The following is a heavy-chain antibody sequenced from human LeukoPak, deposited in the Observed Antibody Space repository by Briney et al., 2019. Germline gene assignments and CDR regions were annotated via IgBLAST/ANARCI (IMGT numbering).Heavy chain of an antibody. V-gene: IGHV4-4*02. J-gene: IGHJ4*02. CDR2: IFHSGST. Sequence: SETLSLTCAVSGGSTFSSNWWSWVRQPPGKGLEWIGQIFHSGSTSYSPSLKSRVTISVDKSKNQFSLKLTSVTAADTAVYYCATQILLCHYYWGQGTLVTVSS. CDR3: ATQILLCHYY. CDR1: GGSTFSSNW. D-gene: IGHD2-8*02.